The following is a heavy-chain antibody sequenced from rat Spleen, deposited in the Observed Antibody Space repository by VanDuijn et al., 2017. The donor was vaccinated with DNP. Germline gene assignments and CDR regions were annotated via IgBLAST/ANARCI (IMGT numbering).Heavy chain of an antibody. Sequence: QVQLKESGPVLVQASETLSLTCTVSGFSLTTNGVSWVRQPPGKGLEWMGVMWTGGTTAYNSALKSRLSISRDTSKSHVFLRMNRLQTEDTAIYFCTREREPNNNPFYFDCWGQGVMVTVSS. CDR3: TREREPNNNPFYFDC. D-gene: IGHD1-10*01. CDR1: GFSLTTNG. V-gene: IGHV2-1*01. J-gene: IGHJ2*01. CDR2: MWTGGTT.